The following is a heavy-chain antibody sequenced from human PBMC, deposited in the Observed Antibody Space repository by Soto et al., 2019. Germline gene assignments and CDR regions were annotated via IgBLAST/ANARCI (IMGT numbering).Heavy chain of an antibody. V-gene: IGHV3-66*01. CDR3: ARDRGGYDHSPFDY. CDR1: GFTVSSNY. D-gene: IGHD5-12*01. CDR2: IYSGGST. J-gene: IGHJ4*02. Sequence: EVQLVESGGGLVQPGGSLRLSCAASGFTVSSNYMSWVRQAPGKGLEWVSVIYSGGSTYYADSVKGRFTISRDNSKNTLYLQMNSLRAEDTPVYYCARDRGGYDHSPFDYWGQGTLVTVSS.